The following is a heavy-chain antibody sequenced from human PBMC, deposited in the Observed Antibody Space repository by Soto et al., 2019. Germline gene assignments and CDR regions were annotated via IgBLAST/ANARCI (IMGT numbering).Heavy chain of an antibody. Sequence: GGSLRLSCAASGFTFSGYALNWVRQAPGEGLEWVAEISGTGTSTYYAPSVKGRFIISSDSSKNPFYLRMNSLRAEDTAMYYCARSLSALFSLGDFNYWGQGA. J-gene: IGHJ4*02. CDR3: ARSLSALFSLGDFNY. CDR1: GFTFSGYA. V-gene: IGHV3-23*01. D-gene: IGHD2-21*01. CDR2: ISGTGTST.